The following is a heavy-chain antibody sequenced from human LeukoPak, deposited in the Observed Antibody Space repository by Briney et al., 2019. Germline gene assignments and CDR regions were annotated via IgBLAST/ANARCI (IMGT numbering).Heavy chain of an antibody. CDR1: GFTFDTHA. D-gene: IGHD4-11*01. Sequence: PGGSLRLSCAASGFTFDTHAMSWVRQAPGKGLEWVSGINGNGASTYYSDSVKGRFTISRDNSKNTLYLQMSTLRAEDTAVYYCAKDQGYSYYYLDYGGQGPLATVSS. CDR3: AKDQGYSYYYLDY. CDR2: INGNGAST. V-gene: IGHV3-23*01. J-gene: IGHJ4*02.